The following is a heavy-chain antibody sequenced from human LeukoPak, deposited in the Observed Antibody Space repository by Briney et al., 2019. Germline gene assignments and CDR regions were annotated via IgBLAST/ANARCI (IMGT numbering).Heavy chain of an antibody. CDR2: INHSGST. D-gene: IGHD3-10*01. J-gene: IGHJ6*03. V-gene: IGHV4-34*01. Sequence: SETLSLTCAVYGGSFSGYYWSWIRQPPGKGLEWIGEINHSGSTNYNPSLKSRVTISVDTSKNQFSLKLSSVTAADTAVYYCARRFVKVRGVSPPYYYMDVWGKGTTVTVSS. CDR1: GGSFSGYY. CDR3: ARRFVKVRGVSPPYYYMDV.